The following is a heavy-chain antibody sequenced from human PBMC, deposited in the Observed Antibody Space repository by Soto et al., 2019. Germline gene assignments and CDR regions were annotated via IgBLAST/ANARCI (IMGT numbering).Heavy chain of an antibody. J-gene: IGHJ5*02. CDR1: GFTFSDYY. CDR3: ARGQVTTTIPLPYNWFDP. D-gene: IGHD2-21*02. Sequence: GGSLRLSCAASGFTFSDYYMSWIRQAPGKGLEWVSYISSSGSTIYYADSVKGRFTISRDNAKNSLYLQMNSLRAEDTAVYYCARGQVTTTIPLPYNWFDPWGQGTLVTVSS. CDR2: ISSSGSTI. V-gene: IGHV3-11*01.